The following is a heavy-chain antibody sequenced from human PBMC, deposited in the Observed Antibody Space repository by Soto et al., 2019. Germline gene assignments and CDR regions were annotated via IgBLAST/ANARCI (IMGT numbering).Heavy chain of an antibody. Sequence: LRLSCAASGFTFSSYGMHWVRQAPGKGLEWVAVISYDGSNKYYADSVKGRFTISRDNSKNTLYLQMNSLRAEGTAVYYCAKDPPSTYYYDSSGYSDYWGQGTLVTVSS. CDR3: AKDPPSTYYYDSSGYSDY. D-gene: IGHD3-22*01. V-gene: IGHV3-30*18. CDR2: ISYDGSNK. CDR1: GFTFSSYG. J-gene: IGHJ4*02.